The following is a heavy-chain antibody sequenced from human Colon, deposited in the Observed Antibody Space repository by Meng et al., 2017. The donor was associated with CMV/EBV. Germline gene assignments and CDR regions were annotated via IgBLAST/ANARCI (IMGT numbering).Heavy chain of an antibody. CDR3: AKDVLSCTSCHDF. V-gene: IGHV3-53*01. J-gene: IGHJ4*02. CDR2: IYTDGTT. D-gene: IGHD2-2*01. Sequence: GESLKISCAGSGFTVRSNYMSWVRQAPGKGLEWISVIYTDGTTRYADSVKGRFIISRDNSKTTLYLQMNSLRAEDTAIYYCAKDVLSCTSCHDFWGPGTLVTVSS. CDR1: GFTVRSNY.